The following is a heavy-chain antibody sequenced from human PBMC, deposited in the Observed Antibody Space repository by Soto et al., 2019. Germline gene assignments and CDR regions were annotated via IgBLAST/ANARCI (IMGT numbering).Heavy chain of an antibody. CDR1: GYSFTTYG. J-gene: IGHJ6*02. Sequence: QVQLVKSGGEVKKPGASVKVSCKTSGYSFTTYGISWVRQAPGQGLEWMGWISAYNGNTNYAQKLQGRFTMTTDTSKSTAYMELRSLRSDDTAVYYCAREGPAPYYYYGMDVLGQGSTVTVSS. CDR2: ISAYNGNT. V-gene: IGHV1-18*01. CDR3: AREGPAPYYYYGMDV.